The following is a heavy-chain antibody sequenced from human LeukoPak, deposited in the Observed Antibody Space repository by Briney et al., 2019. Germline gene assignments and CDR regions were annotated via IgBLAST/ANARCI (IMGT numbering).Heavy chain of an antibody. V-gene: IGHV3-30*02. J-gene: IGHJ4*02. D-gene: IGHD2-15*01. CDR1: GFTFSSYG. CDR2: IRYDGSNK. Sequence: PGGSLRLFCAASGFTFSSYGMHWVRQAPGRGGEGVAFIRYDGSNKYYAVSVKGRFTISRDNSKNTLYLQMNSLRAEDTAVYYCAKDCSGGSCYWGQGTLVTVSS. CDR3: AKDCSGGSCY.